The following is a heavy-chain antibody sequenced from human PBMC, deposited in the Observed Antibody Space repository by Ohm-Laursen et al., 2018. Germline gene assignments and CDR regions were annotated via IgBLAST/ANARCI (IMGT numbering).Heavy chain of an antibody. CDR3: AIDDCSSTSCPDLDY. Sequence: SLRLSCAASGFTFSSYTMNWVRQAPGKGLEWVSAISGSGGSTYYADSVKGRFTISRDNAKNSLFLQMNSLRAEDTAVYYCAIDDCSSTSCPDLDYWGQGTLVSVSS. CDR2: ISGSGGST. V-gene: IGHV3-21*01. J-gene: IGHJ4*02. D-gene: IGHD2-2*01. CDR1: GFTFSSYT.